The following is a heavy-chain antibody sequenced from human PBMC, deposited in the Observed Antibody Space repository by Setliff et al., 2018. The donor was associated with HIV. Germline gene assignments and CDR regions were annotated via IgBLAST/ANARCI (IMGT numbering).Heavy chain of an antibody. J-gene: IGHJ5*02. Sequence: SETLSLTCTVSGGSISSGGYYWSWIRQHPGKGLEWIGYIYYSGSTYYNPSLQSRIIMSLDMSQNQFSLKLSSVTAADTAVYYCAKEGNSVDNWLDPWGPGTLVTVSS. CDR2: IYYSGST. V-gene: IGHV4-31*02. D-gene: IGHD1-26*01. CDR3: AKEGNSVDNWLDP. CDR1: GGSISSGGYY.